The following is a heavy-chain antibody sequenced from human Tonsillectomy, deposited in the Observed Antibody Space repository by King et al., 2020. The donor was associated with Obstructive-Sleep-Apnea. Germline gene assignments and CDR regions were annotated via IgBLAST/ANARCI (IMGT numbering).Heavy chain of an antibody. CDR1: GGSISRYY. V-gene: IGHV4-59*08. Sequence: VQLQESGPGLVKPSETLSLTCTVSGGSISRYYWIWIRQPPGKRLEWIGYIYYSGSTYYNPSLKSRVTISVDTSKNQFSLKLSSVTAADTAVYYCARAWDTAMVLDYWGQGTLVTVSS. D-gene: IGHD5-18*01. CDR2: IYYSGST. CDR3: ARAWDTAMVLDY. J-gene: IGHJ4*02.